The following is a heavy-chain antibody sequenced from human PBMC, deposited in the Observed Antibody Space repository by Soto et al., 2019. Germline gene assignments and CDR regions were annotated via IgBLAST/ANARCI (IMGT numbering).Heavy chain of an antibody. CDR1: GYSFTSYW. J-gene: IGHJ4*02. Sequence: GESLKISCKGSGYSFTSYWISWVRQMPGKGLEWMGIIYPGDSDTRYSPSLQGQVTISADKSISTAYLQWSSLKASDTAMYYCARQRGLARGHSHGYFDYWGQGTLVTVSS. V-gene: IGHV5-51*01. CDR3: ARQRGLARGHSHGYFDY. CDR2: IYPGDSDT. D-gene: IGHD5-18*01.